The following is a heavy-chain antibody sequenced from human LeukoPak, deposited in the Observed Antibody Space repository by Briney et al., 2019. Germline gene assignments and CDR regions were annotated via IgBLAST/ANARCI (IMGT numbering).Heavy chain of an antibody. Sequence: SETLSLSCTVSGGSISSTSYYWGWIRQPPGKGLEWIGSIYHSGSTSYNPSLKSRVTISVDTSKNQFSLRLSSVTAADTAVYYCARRTIVATIDYWGQGTLVTVSS. CDR2: IYHSGST. D-gene: IGHD5-12*01. CDR1: GGSISSTSYY. J-gene: IGHJ4*02. V-gene: IGHV4-39*01. CDR3: ARRTIVATIDY.